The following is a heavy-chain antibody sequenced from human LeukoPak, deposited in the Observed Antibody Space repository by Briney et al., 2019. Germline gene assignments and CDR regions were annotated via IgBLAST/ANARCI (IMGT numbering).Heavy chain of an antibody. V-gene: IGHV3-9*01. J-gene: IGHJ4*02. Sequence: PGGSLRLSCAASGFTFDDYAMHWVRQAPGQGLEWVSGISWNSGSIGYADSVKGRFTISRDNAKNSLDLQMNSLRAEDTALYYCANLGVEMALWGQGTLVTVSS. CDR1: GFTFDDYA. CDR2: ISWNSGSI. CDR3: ANLGVEMAL. D-gene: IGHD5-24*01.